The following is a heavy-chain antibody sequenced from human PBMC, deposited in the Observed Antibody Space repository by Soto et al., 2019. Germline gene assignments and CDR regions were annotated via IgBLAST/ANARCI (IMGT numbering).Heavy chain of an antibody. CDR2: ISNDGGIK. J-gene: IGHJ3*01. CDR3: AKGEAPVIHSAFDV. V-gene: IGHV3-30*18. Sequence: GGSLRLSCVGPGSLYSSYGMHGVRQAPGKGLEWVGAISNDGGIKDYGASVRGRFTLSRDNSNNAIYLQMNSLRPEDTAVYYCAKGEAPVIHSAFDVWGQGTLVTVSS. D-gene: IGHD2-21*01. CDR1: GSLYSSYG.